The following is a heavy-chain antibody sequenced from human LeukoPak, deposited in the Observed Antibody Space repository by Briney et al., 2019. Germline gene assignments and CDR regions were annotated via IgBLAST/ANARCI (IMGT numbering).Heavy chain of an antibody. CDR1: GYTFSGYY. CDR2: INPKSGDL. J-gene: IGHJ6*03. CDR3: ARAAPAGYYYFMDV. V-gene: IGHV1-2*02. Sequence: VASVKVSCKASGYTFSGYYIHWVRQAPGQGLEWMGWINPKSGDLNYAQKFQGGVTMTRDTSSKTVYVELSRLRSDDTAVYFCARAAPAGYYYFMDVWGKGTTVTVSS. D-gene: IGHD2-15*01.